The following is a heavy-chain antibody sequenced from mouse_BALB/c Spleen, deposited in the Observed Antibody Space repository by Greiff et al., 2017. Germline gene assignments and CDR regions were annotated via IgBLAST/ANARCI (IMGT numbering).Heavy chain of an antibody. J-gene: IGHJ4*01. Sequence: VQLQQSGAELVKPGASVKLSCTASGFNIKDTYMHRVKQRPEQGLEWIGRIDPANGNTKYDPKFQGKATITADTSTNTAYLQLRSLTSEDTAVYYCARRPYYAMDYWGQGTSVTVSS. V-gene: IGHV14-3*02. CDR3: ARRPYYAMDY. CDR1: GFNIKDTY. CDR2: IDPANGNT.